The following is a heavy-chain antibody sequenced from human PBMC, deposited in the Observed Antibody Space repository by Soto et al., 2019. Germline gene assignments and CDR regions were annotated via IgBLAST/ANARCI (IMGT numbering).Heavy chain of an antibody. J-gene: IGHJ4*02. V-gene: IGHV3-48*02. D-gene: IGHD2-15*01. CDR2: ISSSSSTI. Sequence: GGSLRLSCAASGFAFSSYSMNWVRPAPGKGLEWVSYISSSSSTIYYADSVKGRFTISRDNAKNSLYLQMNSLRDEDTAVYYCARGYCSGGSCSRERYYFDYWGQGTLVTVSS. CDR3: ARGYCSGGSCSRERYYFDY. CDR1: GFAFSSYS.